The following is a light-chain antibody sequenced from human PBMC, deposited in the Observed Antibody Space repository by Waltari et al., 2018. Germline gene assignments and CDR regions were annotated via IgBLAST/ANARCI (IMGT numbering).Light chain of an antibody. CDR3: QSYDSSLSAVV. CDR1: SSNIRAGYD. V-gene: IGLV1-40*01. Sequence: QSVLTQPPSVSGAPGQRVTISCTGSSSNIRAGYDVHWYKQLPGTAPKLLIYGNSNRPSGVPDRFSGSKSGTSASLAITGLQAEDEADYYCQSYDSSLSAVVFGGGTKLTVL. J-gene: IGLJ2*01. CDR2: GNS.